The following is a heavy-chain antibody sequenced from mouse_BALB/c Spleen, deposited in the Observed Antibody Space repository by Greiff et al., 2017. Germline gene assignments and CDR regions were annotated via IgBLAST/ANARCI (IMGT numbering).Heavy chain of an antibody. Sequence: VKLVESGPGLVAPSQSLSITCTVSGFSFTSYDISWIRQPPGKGLEWLGVIWTGGGTNYNSAFMSRLSISKDNSKSQVFLKMNSLQTDDTAIYYCVRDGEWAPGMDYWGQGTSVTVS. V-gene: IGHV2-9-2*01. CDR1: GFSFTSYD. J-gene: IGHJ4*01. CDR3: VRDGEWAPGMDY. D-gene: IGHD1-3*01. CDR2: IWTGGGT.